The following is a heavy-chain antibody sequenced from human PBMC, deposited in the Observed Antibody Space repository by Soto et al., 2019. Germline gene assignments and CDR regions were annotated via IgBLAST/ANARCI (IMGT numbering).Heavy chain of an antibody. V-gene: IGHV3-30*18. D-gene: IGHD6-19*01. CDR3: AKDSSDYSSGWSYGMDV. Sequence: GGSLRLSCAASGFTFSSYGMHWVRQAPGKGLEWVAVISYDGSNKYYADSVKGRFTISRDNSKNTLYLQMNSLRAEDTAVYYCAKDSSDYSSGWSYGMDVWGQGTAVTVSS. CDR1: GFTFSSYG. J-gene: IGHJ6*02. CDR2: ISYDGSNK.